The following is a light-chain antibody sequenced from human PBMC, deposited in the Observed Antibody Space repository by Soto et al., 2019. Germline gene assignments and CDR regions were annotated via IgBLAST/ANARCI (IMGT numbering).Light chain of an antibody. CDR1: RDISDS. J-gene: IGKJ1*01. Sequence: QLTPSLSSLSASIGDRVTITGRASRDISDSLAWYQQEPGKAPKLLIYDASSLESGVPSRFSGSGSGTEFTLTISSLQPDDFATYYCQQYNSYVWTFGQGTKVDI. CDR2: DAS. V-gene: IGKV1-5*01. CDR3: QQYNSYVWT.